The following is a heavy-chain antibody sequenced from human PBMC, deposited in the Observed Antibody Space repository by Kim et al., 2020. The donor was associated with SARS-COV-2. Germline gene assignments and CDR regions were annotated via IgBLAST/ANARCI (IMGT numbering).Heavy chain of an antibody. CDR3: AKEGADGSGIDTTDAFDI. J-gene: IGHJ3*02. D-gene: IGHD3-10*01. V-gene: IGHV3-23*01. Sequence: KGRFTISRDNSKNTLYLQMNSLRAEDTAVYYCAKEGADGSGIDTTDAFDIWGQGTMVTVSS.